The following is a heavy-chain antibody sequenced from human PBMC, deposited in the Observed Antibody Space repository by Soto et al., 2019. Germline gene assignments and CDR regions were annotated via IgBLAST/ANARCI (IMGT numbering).Heavy chain of an antibody. Sequence: QVQLQQSGPGLVKPSQTLSLTCAISGDTVSSNSAAWNWIRQSPSRGLQWLGRTYYRSKWFNDYAVSVKSRITINPDTSKNQFSLQLNSVTPDDTAVYYCARVEAVDGDPFDFWGQGTLVTVSS. CDR2: TYYRSKWFN. CDR1: GDTVSSNSAA. V-gene: IGHV6-1*01. CDR3: ARVEAVDGDPFDF. D-gene: IGHD5-12*01. J-gene: IGHJ4*02.